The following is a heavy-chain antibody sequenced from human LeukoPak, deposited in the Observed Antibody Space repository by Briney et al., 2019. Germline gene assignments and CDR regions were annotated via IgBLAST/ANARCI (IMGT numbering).Heavy chain of an antibody. Sequence: SETLSLTCAVYGGSFSGYYWSWIRQPPGKGLEWIGEINHSGSTNYNPSLKSRVTISVDTSKNQFSLKLSSVTAADTAVYYCARERITMIVAGRRFDYWGQGTLVTVSS. CDR1: GGSFSGYY. J-gene: IGHJ4*02. D-gene: IGHD3-22*01. CDR3: ARERITMIVAGRRFDY. CDR2: INHSGST. V-gene: IGHV4-34*01.